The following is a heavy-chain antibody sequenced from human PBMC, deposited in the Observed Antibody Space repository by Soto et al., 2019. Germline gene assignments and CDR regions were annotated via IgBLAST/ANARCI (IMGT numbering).Heavy chain of an antibody. Sequence: ESGGGLVKPGGSLRLSCAASGVTFSSYSMNWVRQAPGKGLEWVSSISSSSSYIYYADSVKGRFTISRDNAKNSLYLQMNSLRAEDTSVYYCASAKYYYDSHTGGWFDPWGQGTLVTVSA. CDR2: ISSSSSYI. J-gene: IGHJ5*02. D-gene: IGHD3-22*01. CDR1: GVTFSSYS. V-gene: IGHV3-21*01. CDR3: ASAKYYYDSHTGGWFDP.